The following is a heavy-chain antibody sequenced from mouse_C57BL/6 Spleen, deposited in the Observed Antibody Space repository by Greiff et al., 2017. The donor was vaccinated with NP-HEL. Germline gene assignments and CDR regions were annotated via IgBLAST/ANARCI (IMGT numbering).Heavy chain of an antibody. CDR2: IDPSDSYT. CDR1: GYTFTSYW. V-gene: IGHV1-59*01. D-gene: IGHD1-1*01. J-gene: IGHJ3*01. CDR3: ARDGSSLAWFAY. Sequence: VQLQQPGAELVRPGTSVKLSCKASGYTFTSYWMHWVKQRPGQGLEWIGVIDPSDSYTNYNQKFKGKATLTVDTSSSTAYMQLSSLTSEDSAVYYCARDGSSLAWFAYWGQGTLVTGSA.